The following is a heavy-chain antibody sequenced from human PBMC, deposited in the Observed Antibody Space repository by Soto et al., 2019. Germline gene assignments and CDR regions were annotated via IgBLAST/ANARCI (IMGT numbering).Heavy chain of an antibody. J-gene: IGHJ4*02. CDR2: LYHTGNT. CDR1: GGSISSGGYS. D-gene: IGHD2-21*02. V-gene: IGHV4-30-2*01. CDR3: ARFRGTAILDF. Sequence: LSLTCAVSGGSISSGGYSWSWIRQPPGKGLEWIGYLYHTGNTYHNPSLESRVTISVDRSKNQFSLELTSVTAADTAVYYCARFRGTAILDFWGQGTLVTVSS.